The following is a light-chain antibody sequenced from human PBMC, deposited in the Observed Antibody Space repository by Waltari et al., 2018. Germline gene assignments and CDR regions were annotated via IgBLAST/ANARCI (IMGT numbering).Light chain of an antibody. CDR2: GAS. V-gene: IGKV3-15*01. Sequence: VLLTQSPASLSVSPGATVILSCRASQSVRTNLVWYQQKAGQAPRTLIYGASTRASGVPSRFSGSGSETDFTLIISSLQSEGAAVYFCQQYYVWPPITFGGGTKLEI. J-gene: IGKJ4*01. CDR1: QSVRTN. CDR3: QQYYVWPPIT.